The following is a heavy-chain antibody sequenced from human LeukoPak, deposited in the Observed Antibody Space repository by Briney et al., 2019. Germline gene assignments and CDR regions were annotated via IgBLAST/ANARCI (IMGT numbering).Heavy chain of an antibody. CDR3: ARGGIRSYRGVDH. Sequence: PSETLSLTCTVSGGSISNTDYYWSWIRQPPGKGLEWIGYINYSGSTDYNQSLKSRVDISVDPSKNQFSLKLNSVTAADTAVYYCARGGIRSYRGVDHWGQGTPVTVSS. J-gene: IGHJ5*02. CDR1: GGSISNTDYY. D-gene: IGHD2/OR15-2a*01. V-gene: IGHV4-30-4*08. CDR2: INYSGST.